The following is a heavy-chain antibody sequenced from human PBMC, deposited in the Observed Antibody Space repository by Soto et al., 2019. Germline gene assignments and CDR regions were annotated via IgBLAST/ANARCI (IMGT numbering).Heavy chain of an antibody. D-gene: IGHD6-13*01. CDR3: ARGGTFSSSWVRFFDY. CDR2: TYYRSKWYN. Sequence: SQTLSLTCAISGDGVSSNSAAWNWIRQSPSRGLEWLGRTYYRSKWYNDYAVSVKSRITINPDTSKNQFSLQLNSVTPEDTAVYYCARGGTFSSSWVRFFDYWGQGTLVTVSS. J-gene: IGHJ4*02. V-gene: IGHV6-1*01. CDR1: GDGVSSNSAA.